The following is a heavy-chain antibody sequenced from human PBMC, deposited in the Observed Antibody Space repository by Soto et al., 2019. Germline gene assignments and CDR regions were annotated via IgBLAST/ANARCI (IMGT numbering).Heavy chain of an antibody. D-gene: IGHD5-18*01. CDR3: ARGQWDTAMVLFDY. J-gene: IGHJ4*02. CDR2: IYYSGST. Sequence: QVQLQESGPGLVKPSQTLSLTCTVSGGSISSGDYYWSWIRQPPGKGLEWIGYIYYSGSTSYNPSLKSRDTISVDTSKNQFSLKLSSVTAADTAVYYCARGQWDTAMVLFDYWGQGTLVTVSS. CDR1: GGSISSGDYY. V-gene: IGHV4-30-4*01.